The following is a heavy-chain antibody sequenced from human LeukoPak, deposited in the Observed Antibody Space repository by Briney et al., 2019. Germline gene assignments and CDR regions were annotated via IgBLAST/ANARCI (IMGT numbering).Heavy chain of an antibody. V-gene: IGHV3-9*03. Sequence: GGSLRLSCAASGFTFDDYAMHWVRQAPGKGLEWVSDISWNSGSIVYADPVKGRFSISRDNAKNSLYLQMNSLRAEDMALYYCAKDVSLGYCSGGSCSAHFDYWGQGTLVTVSS. D-gene: IGHD2-15*01. CDR3: AKDVSLGYCSGGSCSAHFDY. CDR2: ISWNSGSI. J-gene: IGHJ4*02. CDR1: GFTFDDYA.